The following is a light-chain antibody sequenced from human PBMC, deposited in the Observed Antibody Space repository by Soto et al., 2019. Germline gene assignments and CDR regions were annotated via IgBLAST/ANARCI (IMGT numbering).Light chain of an antibody. V-gene: IGLV2-14*01. Sequence: QSLLTQPASVSGSPGQSITISCPGTSSDVGGYNYVSWYQQHPGKAPKLMIYEVSNRPSGLSNRFSGSKSGNTASLTISGLHVEDEGDYSCSSYTSTNTGYVFGTGTKV. CDR2: EVS. CDR3: SSYTSTNTGYV. J-gene: IGLJ1*01. CDR1: SSDVGGYNY.